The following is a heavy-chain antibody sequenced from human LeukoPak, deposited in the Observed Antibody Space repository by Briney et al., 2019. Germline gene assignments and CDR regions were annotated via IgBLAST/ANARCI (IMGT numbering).Heavy chain of an antibody. CDR1: GFTFTAYW. D-gene: IGHD3-3*01. J-gene: IGHJ4*02. Sequence: PLGSLRLSCAASGFTFTAYWMTWVRQAPGQGLEYVGTMNRDGSEKYYVDSVKGRFTISRDNSKNSLYLQMDSLRAEDTAVYYCARGIEEWLYLYYWGQGALVTVAS. CDR2: MNRDGSEK. CDR3: ARGIEEWLYLYY. V-gene: IGHV3-7*04.